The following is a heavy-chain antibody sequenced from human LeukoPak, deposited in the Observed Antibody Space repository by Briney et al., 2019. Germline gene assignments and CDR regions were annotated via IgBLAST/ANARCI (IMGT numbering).Heavy chain of an antibody. J-gene: IGHJ4*02. Sequence: SETLSLTCTVSGGSISSSDYYWGWIRQPPGKGLERIGTMYHSGSTYYNPSLKSRVTISVDTSMNHFSLKVTSVTAADTAVYYCARVKITVAGPFDHWGQGTLVTVSS. CDR1: GGSISSSDYY. D-gene: IGHD6-19*01. CDR2: MYHSGST. V-gene: IGHV4-39*02. CDR3: ARVKITVAGPFDH.